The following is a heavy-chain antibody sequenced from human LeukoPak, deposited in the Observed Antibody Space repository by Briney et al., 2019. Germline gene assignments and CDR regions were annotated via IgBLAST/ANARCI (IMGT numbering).Heavy chain of an antibody. D-gene: IGHD3-10*01. CDR1: GYTFTSYY. Sequence: ASVKVSCKASGYTFTSYYMHWVRQAPGQGLEWMGIINPSGGSTSYAQKFQGRVTMTRDTSTSTVYMELSSLRSEDTAVYYCAKGGLMVRGLGYYYYYMDVWGKGTTVTISS. V-gene: IGHV1-46*01. CDR2: INPSGGST. CDR3: AKGGLMVRGLGYYYYYMDV. J-gene: IGHJ6*03.